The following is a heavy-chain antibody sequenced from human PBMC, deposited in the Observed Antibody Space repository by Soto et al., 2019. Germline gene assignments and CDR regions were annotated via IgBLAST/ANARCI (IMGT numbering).Heavy chain of an antibody. CDR2: IYYNGHA. V-gene: IGHV4-39*01. Sequence: QLQLQESGPGLVKPSETLSLTCSVSGGSINTNNYYWGWIRQSPGQGLQWIGSIYYNGHANYNPSLKGRVTVLRDMSKYQFFLRLTSMTAANTAIFYCPTFMVPASRHMDFDYLGQGTLVTVSS. J-gene: IGHJ4*02. CDR1: GGSINTNNYY. D-gene: IGHD2-21*02. CDR3: PTFMVPASRHMDFDY.